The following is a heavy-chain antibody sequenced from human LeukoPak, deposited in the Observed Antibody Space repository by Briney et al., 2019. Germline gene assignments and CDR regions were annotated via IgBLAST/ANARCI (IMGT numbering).Heavy chain of an antibody. CDR3: ARRHSRFGESNRWIYWFDP. V-gene: IGHV4-38-2*01. CDR1: VFTFSSYG. J-gene: IGHJ5*02. CDR2: IYHSGST. Sequence: GSLRLSCAASVFTFSSYGMSWVRQPPGKGLEWIGSIYHSGSTYYNPSLKSRVTISVDTSKNQFSLKLSSVTAADTAVYYCARRHSRFGESNRWIYWFDPWGQGTLVTVSS. D-gene: IGHD3-10*01.